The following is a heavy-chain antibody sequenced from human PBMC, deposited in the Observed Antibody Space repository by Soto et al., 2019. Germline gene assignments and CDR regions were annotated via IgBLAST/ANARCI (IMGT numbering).Heavy chain of an antibody. D-gene: IGHD6-13*01. CDR3: ARHPERIAQSGWFDP. CDR2: ISSSSSTI. J-gene: IGHJ5*02. V-gene: IGHV3-48*01. CDR1: GFTFSSYS. Sequence: EVQLVESGGGLVQPGGSLRLSCEASGFTFSSYSMNWVRQAPGKGLEWVSYISSSSSTIYYADSVKGRFTISRDNAKNSLYLQMNSLRAEDTAVYYCARHPERIAQSGWFDPWGQGTLVTVSS.